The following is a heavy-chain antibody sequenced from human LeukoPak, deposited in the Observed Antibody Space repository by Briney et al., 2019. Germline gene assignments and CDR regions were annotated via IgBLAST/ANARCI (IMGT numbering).Heavy chain of an antibody. J-gene: IGHJ5*02. CDR3: ARDSPATPLGA. CDR1: GFTFSSYS. CDR2: ISSSSSTI. D-gene: IGHD3-16*01. Sequence: PGGSLRLSCAASGFTFSSYSMNWVRQAPGKGLEWVSYISSSSSTIYYADSVKGRFTISRDNAKNSLYIQMNSLRAEDTAGYYCARDSPATPLGAWGQGTLVTVSS. V-gene: IGHV3-48*01.